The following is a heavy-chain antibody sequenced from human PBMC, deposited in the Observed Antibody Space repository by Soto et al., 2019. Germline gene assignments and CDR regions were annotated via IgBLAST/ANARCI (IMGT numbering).Heavy chain of an antibody. J-gene: IGHJ6*02. CDR3: ARARYDYGRNIQNQSYYYYGMDV. V-gene: IGHV4-31*03. CDR1: GGSISSGGYY. Sequence: PSETLSLTCTVSGGSISSGGYYWSWIRQHPGKGLEWIGYIYYSGSTYYNPSLKSRVTISVDTSKNQFSLKLSSVTAADTAVYYCARARYDYGRNIQNQSYYYYGMDVWGQGTTVTVSS. D-gene: IGHD4-17*01. CDR2: IYYSGST.